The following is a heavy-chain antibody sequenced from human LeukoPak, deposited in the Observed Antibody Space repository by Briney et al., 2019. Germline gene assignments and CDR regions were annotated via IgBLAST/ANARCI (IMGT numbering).Heavy chain of an antibody. J-gene: IGHJ1*01. V-gene: IGHV3-7*01. CDR2: IKQDGSEK. CDR1: GFTFSSYW. Sequence: PVGSLRLSCAASGFTFSSYWMSWVRQAPGKGLEWVANIKQDGSEKYYVDSVKGRFTISRDNAKNSLYLQMNSLRAEDTAVYYCARDQGYYYDSSGYYYGFQHWGQGTLVTVSS. CDR3: ARDQGYYYDSSGYYYGFQH. D-gene: IGHD3-22*01.